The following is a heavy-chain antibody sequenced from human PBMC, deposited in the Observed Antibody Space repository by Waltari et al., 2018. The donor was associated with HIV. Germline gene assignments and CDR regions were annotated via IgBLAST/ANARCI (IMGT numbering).Heavy chain of an antibody. D-gene: IGHD2-8*02. V-gene: IGHV3-33*01. CDR3: ARDVQGYCAGERCFYGMDV. CDR1: GFHVRNYG. J-gene: IGHJ6*02. CDR2: VWQDGSNK. Sequence: QVQLVESGGGVVQPGRSLRLSCAASGFHVRNYGMHWVRQAPGKGLEWVAVVWQDGSNKYYGDSVKGRFTISRDNSKNTLELQMNSLRAEDTAVYYCARDVQGYCAGERCFYGMDVWGQGTTVTVSS.